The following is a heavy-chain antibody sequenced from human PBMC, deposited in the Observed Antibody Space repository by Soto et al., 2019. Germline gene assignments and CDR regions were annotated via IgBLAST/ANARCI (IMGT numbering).Heavy chain of an antibody. CDR2: INPSGGST. Sequence: ASVKVSCKASGYTFTSYYMHWVRQAPGQGLEWMGIINPSGGSTSYAQKFQGRVTMTRDTSTSTVYMELSSLRSEDTAVYYCARAKPTFYSTSPPDAFDIWGKGTMVTVSS. CDR1: GYTFTSYY. CDR3: ARAKPTFYSTSPPDAFDI. D-gene: IGHD6-6*01. J-gene: IGHJ3*02. V-gene: IGHV1-46*03.